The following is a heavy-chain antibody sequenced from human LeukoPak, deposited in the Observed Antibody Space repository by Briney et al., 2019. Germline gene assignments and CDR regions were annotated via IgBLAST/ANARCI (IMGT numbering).Heavy chain of an antibody. CDR3: ARLYGSGWCDGDY. CDR2: VYYSGST. Sequence: SETLSLTCTVSGDSMSGHFWSWIRQPPGKGLEWIGYVYYSGSTYYNPSLKSRLTMSVDTSKNHFSLRLSSVTAADTAVYYCARLYGSGWCDGDYWGQGTLVTVSS. D-gene: IGHD6-19*01. J-gene: IGHJ4*02. V-gene: IGHV4-59*08. CDR1: GDSMSGHF.